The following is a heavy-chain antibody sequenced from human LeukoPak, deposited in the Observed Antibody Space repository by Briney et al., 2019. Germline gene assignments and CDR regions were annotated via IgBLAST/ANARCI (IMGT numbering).Heavy chain of an antibody. Sequence: SSVKVSFKASGGTFSSYAISWVRQAPGQGLEWMGGIIPIFGTANYAQKFQGRVTITADESTSTAYMELSSLRSEDTAVYYCARDSRAIAAAPFDYWGQGTLVTVSS. CDR2: IIPIFGTA. CDR1: GGTFSSYA. J-gene: IGHJ4*02. D-gene: IGHD6-13*01. CDR3: ARDSRAIAAAPFDY. V-gene: IGHV1-69*01.